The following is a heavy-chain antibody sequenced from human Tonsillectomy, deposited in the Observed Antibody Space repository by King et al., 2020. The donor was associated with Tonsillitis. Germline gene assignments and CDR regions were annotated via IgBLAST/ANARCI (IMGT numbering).Heavy chain of an antibody. Sequence: VQLVESGGGLVQPGGSLRLSCAASGFTFSSYWMSWVRQAPGKGLEWVANIKQDGSEKYSVDSVKGRFTISRDNAKNSLYLQMNSLRAEDTAVYYCARDRDITIYYYYGMDVWGQGTTVAVSS. CDR1: GFTFSSYW. CDR2: IKQDGSEK. J-gene: IGHJ6*02. CDR3: ARDRDITIYYYYGMDV. V-gene: IGHV3-7*01. D-gene: IGHD3-9*01.